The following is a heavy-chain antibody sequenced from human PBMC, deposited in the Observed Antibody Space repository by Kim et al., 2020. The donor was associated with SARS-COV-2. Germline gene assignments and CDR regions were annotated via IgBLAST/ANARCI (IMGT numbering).Heavy chain of an antibody. CDR1: GYIFTPYY. V-gene: IGHV5-51*01. Sequence: GESLKISCQGSGYIFTPYYIGWVRQMPGKGLEWMGVIYPGDSHTRYNPSFQGQVTISVDKSINTAYLQRNNLEASDTAMYYCTSRGGLGEIDAFDIWSQGTQVTVSP. D-gene: IGHD3-3*01. J-gene: IGHJ3*02. CDR2: IYPGDSHT. CDR3: TSRGGLGEIDAFDI.